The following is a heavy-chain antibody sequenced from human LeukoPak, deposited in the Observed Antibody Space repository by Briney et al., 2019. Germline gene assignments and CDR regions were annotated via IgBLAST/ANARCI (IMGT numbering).Heavy chain of an antibody. D-gene: IGHD2-2*01. V-gene: IGHV4-59*12. CDR3: ARLGYCSSTSCRNDAFDI. Sequence: PSETLSLTCTVSGGSISRYYWNWIRQPPGKGLEWIGYISYSGTTNYNPSLKSRVAISVDTSKNQFSLKLSSVTAADTAVYYCARLGYCSSTSCRNDAFDIWGQGTMVTVSS. CDR1: GGSISRYY. J-gene: IGHJ3*02. CDR2: ISYSGTT.